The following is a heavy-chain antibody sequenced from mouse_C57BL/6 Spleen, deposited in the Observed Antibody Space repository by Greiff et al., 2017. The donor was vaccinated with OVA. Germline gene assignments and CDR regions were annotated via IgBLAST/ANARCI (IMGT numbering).Heavy chain of an antibody. Sequence: EVQLQQSGPELVKPGASVKMSCKASGYTFTDYNMHWVKQSHGKSLEWIGYINPNNGGTSYNQKFKGKATLTVNKSSSTAYMELRSLTSEDSAVYYCARGGPYYSNYGGSMDYWGQGTSVTVSS. V-gene: IGHV1-22*01. D-gene: IGHD2-5*01. CDR2: INPNNGGT. J-gene: IGHJ4*01. CDR1: GYTFTDYN. CDR3: ARGGPYYSNYGGSMDY.